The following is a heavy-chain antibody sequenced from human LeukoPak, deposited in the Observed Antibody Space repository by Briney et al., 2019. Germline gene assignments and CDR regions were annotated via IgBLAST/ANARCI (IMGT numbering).Heavy chain of an antibody. J-gene: IGHJ3*02. CDR1: GFTFSSYG. V-gene: IGHV3-30*18. Sequence: SGGSLRLSCAASGFTFSSYGMPWVRQAPGKGLEWVAVISYDGSNKYYADSVKGRFTISRDNSKNTLYLQMNSLRAEDTAVYYCAKYPRGGRLNDAFDIWGQGTMVTVSS. CDR2: ISYDGSNK. D-gene: IGHD2-8*01. CDR3: AKYPRGGRLNDAFDI.